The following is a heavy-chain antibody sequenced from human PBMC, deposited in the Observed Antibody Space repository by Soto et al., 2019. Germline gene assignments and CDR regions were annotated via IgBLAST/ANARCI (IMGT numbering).Heavy chain of an antibody. CDR2: ISGSGGST. D-gene: IGHD4-17*01. J-gene: IGHJ4*02. CDR1: GFTFSSYA. Sequence: GGSLRLSCAASGFTFSSYAMSWVRQAPGKGLEWVSAISGSGGSTYYADSVKGRFTISRDNSKNTLYLQMNSLRAEDTAVYYCAKDRPYSSSWPMTTVTTTNAYWGQGTLVTVSS. V-gene: IGHV3-23*01. CDR3: AKDRPYSSSWPMTTVTTTNAY.